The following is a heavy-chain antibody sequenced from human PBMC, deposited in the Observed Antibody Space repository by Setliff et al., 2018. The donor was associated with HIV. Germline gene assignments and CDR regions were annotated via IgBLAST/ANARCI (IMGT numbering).Heavy chain of an antibody. CDR1: GQFISDGYY. V-gene: IGHV4-38-2*02. Sequence: SETLSLTCTVSGQFISDGYYWGWIRQPPGKGLGWIGSVYHSGKTYYNPSLKSRVTMSADTSKNQISLMLRSMTAADTAVYYCAKHDFGEGSCFDPWGQGSLVPVSS. CDR2: VYHSGKT. D-gene: IGHD3-16*01. CDR3: AKHDFGEGSCFDP. J-gene: IGHJ5*02.